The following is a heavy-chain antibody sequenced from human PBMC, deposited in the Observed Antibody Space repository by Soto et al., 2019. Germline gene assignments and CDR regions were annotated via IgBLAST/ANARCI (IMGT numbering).Heavy chain of an antibody. D-gene: IGHD1-26*01. V-gene: IGHV1-69*01. Sequence: QVQLGQSGAEVKKPWSSVKVSGKASGGTFSSYSINWVRQAPGQGLEWMGEIIPIFGTANYAQKFQGRVPITADESTSTAYMELSSMRSEDTAVYYCARDGGRHSGGIDYWGQGTLVTVSS. CDR1: GGTFSSYS. CDR2: IIPIFGTA. J-gene: IGHJ4*02. CDR3: ARDGGRHSGGIDY.